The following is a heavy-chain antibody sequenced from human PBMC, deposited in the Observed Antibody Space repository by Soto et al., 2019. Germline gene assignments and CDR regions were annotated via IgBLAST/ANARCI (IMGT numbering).Heavy chain of an antibody. Sequence: QLQLQESGPGLVKPSETLSLTCTVSGGSISSSSYYWGWIRQPPGKGLEWIGSIYYSGSTYYNPSLKSRVTLSVDTSKNQFSLKLSSVTAADTAVYYCARGADYVWGSYRYTPPLYWGQGTLVTVSS. D-gene: IGHD3-16*02. CDR2: IYYSGST. CDR3: ARGADYVWGSYRYTPPLY. J-gene: IGHJ4*02. CDR1: GGSISSSSYY. V-gene: IGHV4-39*01.